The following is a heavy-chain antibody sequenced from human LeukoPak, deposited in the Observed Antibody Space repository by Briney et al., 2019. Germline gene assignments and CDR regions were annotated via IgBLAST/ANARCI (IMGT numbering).Heavy chain of an antibody. D-gene: IGHD1-26*01. CDR1: DGSISSYY. Sequence: SETLSLTRTVSDGSISSYYWSWIRQPAGKGLEWIGRISTTDSTNYNPSLRSRVTMSVDTSKNQFSLRLSSVTAADTAVYYCARRTVSGSYNYFDYWGQGTLVTVSS. J-gene: IGHJ4*02. CDR2: ISTTDST. V-gene: IGHV4-4*07. CDR3: ARRTVSGSYNYFDY.